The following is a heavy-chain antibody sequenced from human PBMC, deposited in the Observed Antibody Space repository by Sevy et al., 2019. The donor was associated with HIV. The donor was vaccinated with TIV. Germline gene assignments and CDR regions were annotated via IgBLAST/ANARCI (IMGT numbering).Heavy chain of an antibody. CDR1: GGSIISSTYY. CDR2: AYYSGST. V-gene: IGHV4-39*02. CDR3: ARRGAGPALDV. J-gene: IGHJ3*01. D-gene: IGHD3-10*01. Sequence: SETLSLTCTVSGGSIISSTYYWGWIRQPPGKGLEWIGSAYYSGSTYYNPSLRSRVTISVDMFKDHFSLKLSSVTAADTAVYYCARRGAGPALDVWGQGTMVTVSS.